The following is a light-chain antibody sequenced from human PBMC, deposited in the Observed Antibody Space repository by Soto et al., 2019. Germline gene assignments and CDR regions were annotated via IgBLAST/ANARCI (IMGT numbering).Light chain of an antibody. J-gene: IGKJ5*01. CDR3: QQHHTSSIT. V-gene: IGKV1-5*01. CDR1: QSISSS. CDR2: DAS. Sequence: DIQMTQSPSTLSASVGDRVSIACRASQSISSSLAWYQQKPGKAPKLLIYDASSLARGVPSRFSGSGSGPEVSLSINSLQSRDFATYYCQQHHTSSITFGRGTRLE.